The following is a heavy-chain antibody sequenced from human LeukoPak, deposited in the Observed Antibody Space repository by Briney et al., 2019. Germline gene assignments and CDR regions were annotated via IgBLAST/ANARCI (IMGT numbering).Heavy chain of an antibody. V-gene: IGHV3-30*18. CDR2: ISYDGRNR. D-gene: IGHD1-26*01. J-gene: IGHJ4*02. Sequence: GGSLRLSCAASGFTFSNYGIHWVRQAPGKGLEWVTFISYDGRNRHYVDSVKGRFTISRDNSKNTLYLQMNSLRTEDTALYYCAKEVESYSRSYGPYFDDWGQGTLVTVSS. CDR3: AKEVESYSRSYGPYFDD. CDR1: GFTFSNYG.